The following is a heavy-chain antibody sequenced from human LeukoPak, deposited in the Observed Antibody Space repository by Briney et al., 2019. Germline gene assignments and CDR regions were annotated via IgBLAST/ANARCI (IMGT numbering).Heavy chain of an antibody. CDR1: GYTFTSYY. J-gene: IGHJ4*02. CDR2: INPSGGST. D-gene: IGHD5-12*01. V-gene: IGHV1-46*01. CDR3: ARNWYSGYDWKADY. Sequence: ASVKVSCKASGYTFTSYYIHWVRQAPGQGLEWMGIINPSGGSTTYAQKFQGRVTMTRDMSTSTVYMELSSLRSDDTAVYYCARNWYSGYDWKADYWGQGTLVTVSS.